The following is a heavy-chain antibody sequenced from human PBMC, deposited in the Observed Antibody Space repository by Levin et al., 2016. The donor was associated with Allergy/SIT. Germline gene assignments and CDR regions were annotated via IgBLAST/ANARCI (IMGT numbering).Heavy chain of an antibody. D-gene: IGHD3-10*01. Sequence: KVSCKGSGYSFTSYWIGWVRQMPGKGLEWMGIIYPGDSDTRYSPSFQGQVTISADKSISTAYLQWSSLKASDTAMYYCARDRSGPPGPFGEANFYGMDVWGQGTTVTVSS. V-gene: IGHV5-51*01. J-gene: IGHJ6*02. CDR3: ARDRSGPPGPFGEANFYGMDV. CDR1: GYSFTSYW. CDR2: IYPGDSDT.